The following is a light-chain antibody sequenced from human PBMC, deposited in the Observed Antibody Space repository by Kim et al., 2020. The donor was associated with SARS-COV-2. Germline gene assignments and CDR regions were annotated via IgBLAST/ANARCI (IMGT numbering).Light chain of an antibody. CDR2: GAS. Sequence: PGESATLSCRASQSVSSNLAWYQQKPGQAPRLLIYGASTRATGIPARFSGSGSGTEFTLTISSLQSEDFAVYYCQQYNNWPPSFTFGPGTKVDIK. V-gene: IGKV3-15*01. CDR3: QQYNNWPPSFT. J-gene: IGKJ3*01. CDR1: QSVSSN.